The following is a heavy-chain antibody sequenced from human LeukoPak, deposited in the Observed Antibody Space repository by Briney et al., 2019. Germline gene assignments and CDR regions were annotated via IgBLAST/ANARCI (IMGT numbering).Heavy chain of an antibody. J-gene: IGHJ4*02. D-gene: IGHD1-26*01. V-gene: IGHV3-74*01. Sequence: PGGSLRLSCAASGFTFSSYWMHWVRQAPGKGLVWVSRINTDGSSTSYADSVKGRFTISRDNAKNTLYLQMNSLRAEDTAVYYCAKDQTLMGYSGSAPGDYWGQGTLVTVSS. CDR2: INTDGSST. CDR3: AKDQTLMGYSGSAPGDY. CDR1: GFTFSSYW.